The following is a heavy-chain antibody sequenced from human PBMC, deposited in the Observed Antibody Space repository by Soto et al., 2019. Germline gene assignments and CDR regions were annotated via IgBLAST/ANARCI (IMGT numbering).Heavy chain of an antibody. V-gene: IGHV3-33*01. D-gene: IGHD1-7*01. CDR2: IWYDGSNK. J-gene: IGHJ6*02. Sequence: QVQLVESGGGVVQPGRSLRLSCAASEFNFSNHGMHWVRQAPGKGLEWVAVIWYDGSNKYYADSVKGRFTISRENSKNTLSLQMNSLRAEDTAVYYCARDISGTSMGMDVWGQGTTVTVSS. CDR3: ARDISGTSMGMDV. CDR1: EFNFSNHG.